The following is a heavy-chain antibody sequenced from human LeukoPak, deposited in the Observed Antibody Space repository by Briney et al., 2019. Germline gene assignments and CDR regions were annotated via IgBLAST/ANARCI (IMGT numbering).Heavy chain of an antibody. CDR3: ANLWGSPPVFDY. CDR1: GVSLSSYA. Sequence: RGSLRLSCAAPGVSLSSYAVSWVRQALGKGLGWVSTISGSGGSTYYADSVKGRFTTSRDNSKNTLYLQMNSLRAEDTAVYDCANLWGSPPVFDYWGQGTLVTVS. V-gene: IGHV3-23*01. CDR2: ISGSGGST. D-gene: IGHD3-16*01. J-gene: IGHJ4*02.